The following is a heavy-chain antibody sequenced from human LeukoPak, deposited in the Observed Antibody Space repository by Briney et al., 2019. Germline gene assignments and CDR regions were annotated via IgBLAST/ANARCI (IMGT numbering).Heavy chain of an antibody. CDR2: ISGSGGST. J-gene: IGHJ5*02. CDR3: ALLDYVFPENWFDP. D-gene: IGHD4-17*01. CDR1: GFTFSSYG. Sequence: GGSLRLSCAASGFTFSSYGMSWVRQAPGRGLEWVSAISGSGGSTYYADSVKGRFTISRDNSKNTLYLQMNSLRAEDTAVYYCALLDYVFPENWFDPWGQGTLVTVSS. V-gene: IGHV3-23*01.